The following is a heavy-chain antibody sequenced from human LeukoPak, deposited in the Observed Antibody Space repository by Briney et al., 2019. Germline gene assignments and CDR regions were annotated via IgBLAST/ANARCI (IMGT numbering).Heavy chain of an antibody. CDR1: GFSFTSYA. J-gene: IGHJ4*02. V-gene: IGHV3-23*01. CDR3: AKGYTSDWYYFDC. Sequence: PGGSLRLSCAASGFSFTSYAMTWVRQAPGKGLEWLSGFSGSGGSTYYADSVKGRSTVSRDNSKNTLYLQMTDLRADDTAVYYCAKGYTSDWYYFDCWGQGTLVTVPS. D-gene: IGHD6-19*01. CDR2: FSGSGGST.